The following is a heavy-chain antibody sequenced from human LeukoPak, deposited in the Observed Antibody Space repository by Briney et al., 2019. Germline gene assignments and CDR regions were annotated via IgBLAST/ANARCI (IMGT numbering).Heavy chain of an antibody. V-gene: IGHV3-7*01. CDR3: ASEYLPRAFDI. J-gene: IGHJ3*02. CDR2: IKQDGIEK. CDR1: GFTFSSDW. Sequence: QPGGSLRLSCAASGFTFSSDWMSWVRQAPGKGLGWVANIKQDGIEKYYVDSVKSRVTISRDNAKNSLYLQMHSLRAEDTAVYYCASEYLPRAFDIWGQGTMVTVSS. D-gene: IGHD2-2*01.